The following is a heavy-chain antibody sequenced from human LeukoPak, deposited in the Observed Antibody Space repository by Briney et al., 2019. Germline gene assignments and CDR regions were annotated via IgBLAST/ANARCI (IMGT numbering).Heavy chain of an antibody. CDR1: GYTFTSYD. Sequence: ASVKVSCKASGYTFTSYDINWVRQATGQGLEWMGWMNPNSGNTGYAQKFQGRVTMTRNTSISTAYMELSSLRSEDTAVYHCATGRQLWSGWKYYYGMDVWGQGTTVTVSS. V-gene: IGHV1-8*01. D-gene: IGHD5-18*01. CDR2: MNPNSGNT. CDR3: ATGRQLWSGWKYYYGMDV. J-gene: IGHJ6*02.